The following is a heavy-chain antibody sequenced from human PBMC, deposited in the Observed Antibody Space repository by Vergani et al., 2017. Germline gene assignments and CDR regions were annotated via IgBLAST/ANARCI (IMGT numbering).Heavy chain of an antibody. CDR1: GGSISSYY. D-gene: IGHD6-13*01. CDR2: IYYSGST. J-gene: IGHJ4*02. V-gene: IGHV4-59*01. CDR3: ARGGVGKQQLDFDY. Sequence: QVQLQESGPGLVKPSETLSLTCTVSGGSISSYYWSWIRQPPGKGLEWIGYIYYSGSTNSYPSLKSRVTISVDTSKNHFSLELSSVTAADTAVYYCARGGVGKQQLDFDYWGQGTLVTVSS.